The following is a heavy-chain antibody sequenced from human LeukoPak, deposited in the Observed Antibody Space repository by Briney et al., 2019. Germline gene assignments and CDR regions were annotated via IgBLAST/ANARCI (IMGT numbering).Heavy chain of an antibody. CDR2: INPNNGGT. J-gene: IGHJ4*02. V-gene: IGHV1-2*02. CDR1: GYIFTAYY. Sequence: SVNVSCKASGYIFTAYYMHWVRQAPGQGLEWMGWINPNNGGTNYAQKFQGRVTMTRDTAISTAYMELRRLRSDDTAMYYCARDPGRYFDYWGQGTLVTVSS. CDR3: ARDPGRYFDY.